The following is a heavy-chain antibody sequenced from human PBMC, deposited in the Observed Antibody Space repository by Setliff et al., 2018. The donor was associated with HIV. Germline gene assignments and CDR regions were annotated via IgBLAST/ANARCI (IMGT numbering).Heavy chain of an antibody. CDR2: IWYDGSNK. CDR1: GFTFSNYG. J-gene: IGHJ5*02. Sequence: GGSLRLSCAASGFTFSNYGMHWVRQAPGKGLEWVAVIWYDGSNKYYADSVKGRFTISRDNSEGTLYLKANSLRIEDTAMYYCARRWGIRGYSSWGQGTLVTVSS. D-gene: IGHD5-18*01. CDR3: ARRWGIRGYSS. V-gene: IGHV3-33*01.